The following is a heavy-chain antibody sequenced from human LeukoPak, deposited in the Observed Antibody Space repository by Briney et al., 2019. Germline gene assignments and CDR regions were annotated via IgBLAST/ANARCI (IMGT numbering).Heavy chain of an antibody. Sequence: SETLSLTCAVYGGSFSGYYWSWIRQPPGKGLEWIGEINHSGSTYYNPSLKSRVTISVDTSKNQFSLKLSSVTAADTAVYYCARVGVVVNEGGPFDYWGQGTLVTVSS. CDR2: INHSGST. V-gene: IGHV4-34*01. CDR1: GGSFSGYY. J-gene: IGHJ4*02. D-gene: IGHD3-22*01. CDR3: ARVGVVVNEGGPFDY.